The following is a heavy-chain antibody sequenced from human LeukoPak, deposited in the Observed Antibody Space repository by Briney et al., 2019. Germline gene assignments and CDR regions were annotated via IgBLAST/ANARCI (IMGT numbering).Heavy chain of an antibody. D-gene: IGHD7-27*01. CDR1: GFTFSSYW. J-gene: IGHJ4*02. CDR3: ARDPAWGALDY. Sequence: GGSLRLSCAASGFTFSSYWMSWVRQAPGKGLEWVANIKVDGSDKYYVDPVKGRFTISRDNAKNSLYLQMNSLRAEDTAVYYCARDPAWGALDYWGQGTLVTVSP. V-gene: IGHV3-7*03. CDR2: IKVDGSDK.